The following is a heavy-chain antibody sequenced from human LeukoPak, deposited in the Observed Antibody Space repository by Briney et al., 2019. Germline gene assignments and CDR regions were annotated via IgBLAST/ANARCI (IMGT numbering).Heavy chain of an antibody. CDR2: IYTSGST. D-gene: IGHD6-13*01. V-gene: IGHV4-61*02. CDR1: GGSIGSGSYS. CDR3: ARTGIAAAATDDAFDI. Sequence: SETLSLTCTVSGGSIGSGSYSCSWIRQPAGKGLEWIGRIYTSGSTNYNPSLKGRVTISVDTSKNQFSLKLSSVTAADTAVYYCARTGIAAAATDDAFDIWGQGTMVTVSS. J-gene: IGHJ3*02.